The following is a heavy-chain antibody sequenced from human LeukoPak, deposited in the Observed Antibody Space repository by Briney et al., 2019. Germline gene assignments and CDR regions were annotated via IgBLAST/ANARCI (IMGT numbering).Heavy chain of an antibody. J-gene: IGHJ5*02. V-gene: IGHV4-61*02. CDR1: GGSISSGSYY. D-gene: IGHD6-13*01. CDR3: ARPSSSWDNWFDP. Sequence: SQTLSLTCTVSGGSISSGSYYWSWIRQPAGKGPEWVGRINHIGGTNYNPSLKSRVTISVDTSKNQFSLKLSSVTAADTAVYYCARPSSSWDNWFDPWGQGTLVTVSS. CDR2: INHIGGT.